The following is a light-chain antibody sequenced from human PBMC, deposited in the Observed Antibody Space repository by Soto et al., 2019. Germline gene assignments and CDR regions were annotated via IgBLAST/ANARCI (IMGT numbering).Light chain of an antibody. CDR3: QQSDSTPYT. CDR1: QSITTY. Sequence: DIQMTQSPSSLSASVGDRVTITCRASQSITTYLNWYRQKPGKAPKLLIYAASSLQSGVPSRFSGSGSETEFTLSISSLQPEDFSIYYCQQSDSTPYTFGQGTKLEIK. J-gene: IGKJ2*01. V-gene: IGKV1-39*01. CDR2: AAS.